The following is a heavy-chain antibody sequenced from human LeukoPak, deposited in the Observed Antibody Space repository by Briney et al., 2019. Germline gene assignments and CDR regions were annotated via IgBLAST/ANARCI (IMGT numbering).Heavy chain of an antibody. V-gene: IGHV4-39*01. Sequence: TSETLSLTCTVSGGSISSSSYYWGWLRQPPGKGLEWFGSIYYSGSTYYNPSLKSRVTISVDTSKNQFSLKLSSVTAADTAVYYCARHPSYYDFWSGYYKPDSDFDYWGQGTLVTVSS. CDR3: ARHPSYYDFWSGYYKPDSDFDY. CDR2: IYYSGST. D-gene: IGHD3-3*01. CDR1: GGSISSSSYY. J-gene: IGHJ4*02.